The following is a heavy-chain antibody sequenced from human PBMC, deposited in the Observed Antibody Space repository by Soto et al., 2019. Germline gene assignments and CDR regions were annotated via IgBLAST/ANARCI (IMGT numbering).Heavy chain of an antibody. D-gene: IGHD2-2*01. CDR3: ATLGYCSSTSCATHYGMDV. CDR1: GYSFTSYW. V-gene: IGHV5-51*01. J-gene: IGHJ6*02. Sequence: GESLKISCKGSGYSFTSYWIGWVCQMPGKGLEWMGIIYPGDSDTRYSPSFQGQVTISADKSISTAYLQWSSLKASDTAMYYCATLGYCSSTSCATHYGMDVWGQGTTVTVSS. CDR2: IYPGDSDT.